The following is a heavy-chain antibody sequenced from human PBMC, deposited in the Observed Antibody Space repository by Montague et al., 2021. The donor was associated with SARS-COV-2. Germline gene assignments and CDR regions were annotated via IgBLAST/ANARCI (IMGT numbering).Heavy chain of an antibody. J-gene: IGHJ4*02. CDR3: AREHQEGGMDY. D-gene: IGHD3-16*01. CDR1: GGSFSGYY. Sequence: SETLSLTCAVYGGSFSGYYWSWIRQPPGKGLEWIGEIYHSGSTNYNPSLKSRVTISVDTSKNQFSLRLSSVTAADTAVYYCAREHQEGGMDYWGQGTLVTVSS. V-gene: IGHV4-34*01. CDR2: IYHSGST.